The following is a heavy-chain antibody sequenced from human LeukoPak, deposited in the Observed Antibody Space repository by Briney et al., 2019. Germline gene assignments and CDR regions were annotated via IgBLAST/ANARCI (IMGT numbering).Heavy chain of an antibody. Sequence: SETLSLTCTVSGDSISSSSYYWGWIRQPPGKGLEWIGSIHYSGSTNYNPSLKSRVTISVDTSKNQFSLKLSSVTAADTAVYYCARGYCSGGSCYSYYYYNYMDVWGKGTTVTVSS. CDR3: ARGYCSGGSCYSYYYYNYMDV. V-gene: IGHV4-39*07. CDR1: GDSISSSSYY. CDR2: IHYSGST. J-gene: IGHJ6*03. D-gene: IGHD2-15*01.